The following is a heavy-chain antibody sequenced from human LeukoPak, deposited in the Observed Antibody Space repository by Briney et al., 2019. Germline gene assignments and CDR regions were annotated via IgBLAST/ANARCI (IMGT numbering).Heavy chain of an antibody. J-gene: IGHJ5*01. D-gene: IGHD3-22*01. Sequence: ASVTVSCTASGYTFNTYGITWVRQAPGQGLEWMGWISPYNGVTHYAQKFQDRVTMTTDTSTSTAYMDLRSLGFDDTAVYYCARDKAFLGYSDTSGYFQQWFDSWGQGTLVTVSS. CDR3: ARDKAFLGYSDTSGYFQQWFDS. CDR2: ISPYNGVT. CDR1: GYTFNTYG. V-gene: IGHV1-18*04.